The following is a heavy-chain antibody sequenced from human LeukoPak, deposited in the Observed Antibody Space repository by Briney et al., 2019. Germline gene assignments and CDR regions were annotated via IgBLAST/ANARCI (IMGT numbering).Heavy chain of an antibody. V-gene: IGHV1-18*01. CDR2: ISAYDDNT. J-gene: IGHJ3*02. CDR3: ARVAVYDSSGYYSSDAFDI. CDR1: GYTFTSYG. D-gene: IGHD3-22*01. Sequence: ASVKVSCKASGYTFTSYGISWVRQAPGQGLEWMGWISAYDDNTNYAQKLQGRVTMTTDTSTSTAYMELRSLSSDDTAVYYCARVAVYDSSGYYSSDAFDIWGQGTMVTVSS.